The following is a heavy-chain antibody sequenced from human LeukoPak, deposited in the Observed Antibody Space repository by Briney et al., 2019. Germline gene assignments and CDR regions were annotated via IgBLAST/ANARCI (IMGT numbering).Heavy chain of an antibody. CDR2: IYYSGST. D-gene: IGHD5-18*01. V-gene: IGHV4-39*01. CDR3: ASRGRGYSYGYDY. Sequence: SETLSLTCTVSGGSISSSSYYWDWIRQPPGKGLEWIGSIYYSGSTYYNPSLKSRVTISVDTSKNQFSLKLSSVTAADTAVYYCASRGRGYSYGYDYWGQGTLVTVSS. J-gene: IGHJ4*02. CDR1: GGSISSSSYY.